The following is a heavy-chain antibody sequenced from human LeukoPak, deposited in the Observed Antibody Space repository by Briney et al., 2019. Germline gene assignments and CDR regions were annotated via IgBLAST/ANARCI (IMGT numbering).Heavy chain of an antibody. CDR1: GYTFTSYY. V-gene: IGHV1-46*01. CDR3: ASMYSSGWPFDY. CDR2: INPSGGST. Sequence: ASVKVSCKASGYTFTSYYMHWVRQAPGQGLEWMGIINPSGGSTSYAQKFQGRVTMTRDTSTSTVYMELSNLRSEDTAVYYCASMYSSGWPFDYWGQGTLVTVSS. D-gene: IGHD6-19*01. J-gene: IGHJ4*02.